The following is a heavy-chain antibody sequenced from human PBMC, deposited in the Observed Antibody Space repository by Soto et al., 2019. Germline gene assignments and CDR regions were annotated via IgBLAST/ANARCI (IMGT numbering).Heavy chain of an antibody. J-gene: IGHJ5*02. CDR2: IYYSGST. CDR1: GGSINSSSYF. CDR3: ERHYSSGSRNWFDP. D-gene: IGHD6-19*01. V-gene: IGHV4-39*01. Sequence: SETLSLTGSVSGGSINSSSYFWGCVRQPPGKGLEWIGSIYYSGSTYYNPSLRSRVTISVDTSKNQFSLKLSSLTAADTALFYCERHYSSGSRNWFDPWGQGTMVTVS.